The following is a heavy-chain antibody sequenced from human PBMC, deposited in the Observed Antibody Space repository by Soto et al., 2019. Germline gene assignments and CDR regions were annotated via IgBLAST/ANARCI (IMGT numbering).Heavy chain of an antibody. D-gene: IGHD6-13*01. CDR1: GSTFTSYG. CDR3: ARDGQQLVSDFDY. Sequence: ASVTVSCTASGSTFTSYGISWVRQAPGQGLEWMGWISAYNGNTNYAQKLQGRVTMTTDTSTSTAYMELRSLRSDDTAVYYCARDGQQLVSDFDYWGQGTLVNVSS. CDR2: ISAYNGNT. J-gene: IGHJ4*02. V-gene: IGHV1-18*04.